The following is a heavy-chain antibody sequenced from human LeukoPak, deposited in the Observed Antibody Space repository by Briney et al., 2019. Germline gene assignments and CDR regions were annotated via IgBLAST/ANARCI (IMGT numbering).Heavy chain of an antibody. CDR1: GASISNYY. CDR2: MYNSGST. V-gene: IGHV4-4*07. CDR3: VRAEGGGYARY. Sequence: PSETLSLTCTVSGASISNYYWSWIRQPAGKGLEWIGRMYNSGSTIYNPSLQSRVTMSLDTSSNHFSLNLITVTAADTAMYYCVRAEGGGYARYWGQGTLVTVSS. J-gene: IGHJ4*02. D-gene: IGHD5-12*01.